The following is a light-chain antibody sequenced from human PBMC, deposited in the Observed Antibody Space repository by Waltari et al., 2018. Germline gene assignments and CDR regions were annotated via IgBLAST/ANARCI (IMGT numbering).Light chain of an antibody. J-gene: IGLJ3*02. Sequence: QAALTQPAPVSGSPGQSITITCTGTTSDVGTYNIFSWYQKHPGKAPKLIIYEVTNRPSGISDRFSGFKTGNTASLTISGLQAEDEADYYCCSYAGSWIWVFGGGTELTVL. CDR1: TSDVGTYNI. V-gene: IGLV2-23*02. CDR2: EVT. CDR3: CSYAGSWIWV.